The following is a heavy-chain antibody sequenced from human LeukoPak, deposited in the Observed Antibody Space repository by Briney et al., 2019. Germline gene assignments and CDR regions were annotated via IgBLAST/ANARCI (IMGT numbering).Heavy chain of an antibody. J-gene: IGHJ3*02. CDR3: ARAPTMVGATGGSDAFDI. CDR1: GGSISSYY. CDR2: IYTSGST. Sequence: SETLSLTCTVSGGSISSYYWSWIRQPAGKGLEWIGRIYTSGSTNYNPPLKSRVTMSVDTSKNQFSLKLSSVTAADTAVYYCARAPTMVGATGGSDAFDIWGQGTMVTVSS. V-gene: IGHV4-4*07. D-gene: IGHD1-26*01.